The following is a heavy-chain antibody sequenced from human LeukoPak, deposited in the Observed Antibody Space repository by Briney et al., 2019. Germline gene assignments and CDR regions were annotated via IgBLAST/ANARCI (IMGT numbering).Heavy chain of an antibody. D-gene: IGHD6-19*01. V-gene: IGHV3-23*01. CDR2: ISGSGGSP. J-gene: IGHJ4*02. CDR1: GFTFSSYA. Sequence: GGSLRLSCAASGFTFSSYAMSWVRQAPGKGLEWVSAISGSGGSPYYADSVKGRFTISRGNSKNTLYLQMNSLRAEDTAVYYCAKDHYSSGWYPTPFDYWGQGTLVTVSS. CDR3: AKDHYSSGWYPTPFDY.